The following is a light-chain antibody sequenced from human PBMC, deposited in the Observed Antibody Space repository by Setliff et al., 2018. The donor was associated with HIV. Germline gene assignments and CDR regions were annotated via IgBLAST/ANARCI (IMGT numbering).Light chain of an antibody. CDR1: SSDIGTYDL. CDR3: CSYAGASIQYI. J-gene: IGLJ1*01. Sequence: QSALTQPASVSGSPGQSITISCTGTSSDIGTYDLVSWHQQHPGKAPKVIIYEVNKRPSGVSNRFSASKSGNTASLTISGLQAEDEAEYYCCSYAGASIQYIFGVGTRSPS. V-gene: IGLV2-23*02. CDR2: EVN.